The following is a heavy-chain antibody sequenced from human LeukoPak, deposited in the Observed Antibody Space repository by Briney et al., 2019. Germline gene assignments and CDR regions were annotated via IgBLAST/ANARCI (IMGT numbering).Heavy chain of an antibody. Sequence: GGSLRLSCAASGFTFSSYSMNWVRQAPGKGLEWVSSISSSSSYIYYADSVKGRFTISRDNAKNSLYLQMNSPRAEDTAVYYCARERSTMIVVVINSYSDYWGQGTLVTVSS. J-gene: IGHJ4*02. CDR3: ARERSTMIVVVINSYSDY. D-gene: IGHD3-22*01. CDR2: ISSSSSYI. V-gene: IGHV3-21*01. CDR1: GFTFSSYS.